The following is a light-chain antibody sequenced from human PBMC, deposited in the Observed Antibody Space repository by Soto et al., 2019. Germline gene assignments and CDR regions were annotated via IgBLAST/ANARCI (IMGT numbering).Light chain of an antibody. Sequence: EIVLTQYTATLSLSPGERATLSCRASQSVSSYLAWYQQKPGQAPRLLIYDASNRATGIPARFSGSGSGTDFTLTISSLEPEDFAVYYCQQRSNWPITFGQGTLLEV. CDR2: DAS. CDR1: QSVSSY. J-gene: IGKJ5*01. CDR3: QQRSNWPIT. V-gene: IGKV3-11*01.